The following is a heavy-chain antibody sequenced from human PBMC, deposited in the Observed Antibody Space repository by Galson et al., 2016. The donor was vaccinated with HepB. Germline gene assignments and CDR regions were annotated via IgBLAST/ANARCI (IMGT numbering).Heavy chain of an antibody. V-gene: IGHV3-23*01. D-gene: IGHD3-10*01. CDR3: VKVRGSGRPFYFQY. CDR2: ISPSGGVA. Sequence: SLRLSCAASGFTFSSDVMSWVRQAPGKGLEWVSDISPSGGVAYYADSVEGRFTTSRDNSRNTRYLEMDRRRVEDTAVYYCVKVRGSGRPFYFQYWGQGTLVSVSS. J-gene: IGHJ4*02. CDR1: GFTFSSDV.